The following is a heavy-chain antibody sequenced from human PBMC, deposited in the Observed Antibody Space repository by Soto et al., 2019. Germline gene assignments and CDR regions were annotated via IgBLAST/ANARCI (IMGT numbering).Heavy chain of an antibody. CDR2: ISAYNGNT. D-gene: IGHD5-12*01. J-gene: IGHJ6*02. Sequence: ASVKVSCKASGYTFTSYGISWVRQAPGQGLEWMGWISAYNGNTNYAQKLQGRVTMTTDTSTSTAYMELRSLRSDDTAVYYCARDWFHSHVDIVATIRYYYYYGMDVWRQGTTVTVSS. CDR3: ARDWFHSHVDIVATIRYYYYYGMDV. V-gene: IGHV1-18*01. CDR1: GYTFTSYG.